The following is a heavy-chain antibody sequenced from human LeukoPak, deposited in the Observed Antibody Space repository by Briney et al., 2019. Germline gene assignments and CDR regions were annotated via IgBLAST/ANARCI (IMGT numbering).Heavy chain of an antibody. CDR3: AKDGDYDFWSGSPIVYYFDY. Sequence: GGSLRLSCAASGFTFSGYGMHWVRQAPGKGLEWVAVISYDGSNKYYADSVKGRFTISRDNSKNTLYLQMNSLRAEDTAVYYCAKDGDYDFWSGSPIVYYFDYWGQGTLVTVSS. CDR2: ISYDGSNK. CDR1: GFTFSGYG. J-gene: IGHJ4*02. V-gene: IGHV3-30*18. D-gene: IGHD3-3*01.